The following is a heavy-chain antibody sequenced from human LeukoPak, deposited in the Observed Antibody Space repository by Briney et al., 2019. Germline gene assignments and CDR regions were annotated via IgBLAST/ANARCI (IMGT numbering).Heavy chain of an antibody. V-gene: IGHV4-34*01. CDR1: GGSISSYY. CDR3: AGTYSSGPTDY. J-gene: IGHJ4*02. Sequence: SETLSLTCTVSGGSISSYYWSWIRQPPGKGLEWIGEINHSGSTNYNPSLKSRVTISADTSKNQFSLKLSSVTAADTAVYYCAGTYSSGPTDYWGQGTLVTVSS. D-gene: IGHD6-19*01. CDR2: INHSGST.